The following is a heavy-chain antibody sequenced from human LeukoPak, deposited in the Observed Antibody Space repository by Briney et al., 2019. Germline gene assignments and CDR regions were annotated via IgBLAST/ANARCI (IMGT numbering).Heavy chain of an antibody. CDR2: IYYSGST. D-gene: IGHD2-2*01. CDR3: ARGGGSCSSTSYYNWFDP. V-gene: IGHV4-39*07. CDR1: GGSISSSSYY. Sequence: SETLSLTCTVSGGSISSSSYYWGWIRQPPGKGLEWIGSIYYSGSTYYNPSLKSRVTISVDTSKNQFSLKLSSVTAADTAVYYCARGGGSCSSTSYYNWFDPWGQGTLVTVSS. J-gene: IGHJ5*02.